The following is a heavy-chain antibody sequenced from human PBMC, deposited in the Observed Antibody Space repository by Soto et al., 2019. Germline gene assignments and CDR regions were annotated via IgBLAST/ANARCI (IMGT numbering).Heavy chain of an antibody. V-gene: IGHV4-30-4*01. CDR1: GGSISRSDYY. CDR2: IYYTGTT. Sequence: SEPLSLTCTVSGGSISRSDYYWSWIRPPPGKGLEWIGYIYYTGTTSHNPSLKSRLIISLDTSNNKFSLRLSSVTAADTAVYYCATYYSNYVGWFDPWGQRTLVTVS. J-gene: IGHJ5*02. CDR3: ATYYSNYVGWFDP. D-gene: IGHD4-4*01.